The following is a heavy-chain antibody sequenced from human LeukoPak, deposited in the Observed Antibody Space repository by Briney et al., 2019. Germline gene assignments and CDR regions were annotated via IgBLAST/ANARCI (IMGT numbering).Heavy chain of an antibody. J-gene: IGHJ4*02. Sequence: ASVNVSCKASGYTFTGYYIHWVRQAPGQGLEWMGWINPNSGGTNYAQKFQGRVTMTRDTSISTAYVELSRLRSDDTAVYYCAREGGFYRPLDYSGQGTLVTVSS. CDR1: GYTFTGYY. CDR2: INPNSGGT. CDR3: AREGGFYRPLDY. D-gene: IGHD3-3*01. V-gene: IGHV1-2*02.